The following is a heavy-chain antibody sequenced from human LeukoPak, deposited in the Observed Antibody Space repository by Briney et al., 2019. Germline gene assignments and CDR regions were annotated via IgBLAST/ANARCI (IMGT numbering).Heavy chain of an antibody. CDR2: FYYSGST. Sequence: SETLSLTCTVSGGSISSYYWSWIRQPPGKGLEWIGYFYYSGSTNYNPSLKSRVTISVDTSKNQFSLKLSSVTAADTAVYYCARDRDYGDYPNWFDPWGQGTLVTVSS. V-gene: IGHV4-59*01. D-gene: IGHD4-17*01. CDR1: GGSISSYY. CDR3: ARDRDYGDYPNWFDP. J-gene: IGHJ5*02.